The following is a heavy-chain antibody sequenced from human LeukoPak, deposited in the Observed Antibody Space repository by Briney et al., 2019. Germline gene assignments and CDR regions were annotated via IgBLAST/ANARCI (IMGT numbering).Heavy chain of an antibody. D-gene: IGHD5-24*01. Sequence: GASVTVSFKSSGYSFSTYGISWVRQVPGQGPEWRGWISAHNGNKKYAKKVQDRVTMTTDTATSTAYMEVRRLRPADTAVYYCARDRYGMATSPTDFAYWGQGTLVTVSS. CDR3: ARDRYGMATSPTDFAY. CDR2: ISAHNGNK. CDR1: GYSFSTYG. V-gene: IGHV1-18*01. J-gene: IGHJ4*02.